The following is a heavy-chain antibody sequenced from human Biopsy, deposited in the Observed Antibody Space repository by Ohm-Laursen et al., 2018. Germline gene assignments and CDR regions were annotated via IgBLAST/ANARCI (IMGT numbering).Heavy chain of an antibody. Sequence: ASVKVSCKASGHIFTGYYMHWVRQAPGQGLEWMGWLNTNSGDTEYAENFQGRVTMTRDTSISTAYMELSRLRSDDTAVYYCARLTCSTPTTGVWGQGTLVTVSS. D-gene: IGHD2-8*01. V-gene: IGHV1-2*02. CDR2: LNTNSGDT. CDR3: ARLTCSTPTTGV. J-gene: IGHJ4*02. CDR1: GHIFTGYY.